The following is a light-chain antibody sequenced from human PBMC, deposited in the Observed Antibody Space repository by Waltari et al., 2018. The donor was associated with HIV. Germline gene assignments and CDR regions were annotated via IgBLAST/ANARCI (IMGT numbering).Light chain of an antibody. V-gene: IGKV4-1*01. CDR3: HQYYSSPLT. J-gene: IGKJ4*01. CDR2: WAF. CDR1: QSVLYNSHNKNY. Sequence: DIVMTQPPDSLAVSLGARATIHGKSIQSVLYNSHNKNYLGWYQQKPGPPPRLLIYWAFTRESGVPDRFSGSGSGTNFTLTISSLQTEDAAVYYCHQYYSSPLTFGGGTKVEIK.